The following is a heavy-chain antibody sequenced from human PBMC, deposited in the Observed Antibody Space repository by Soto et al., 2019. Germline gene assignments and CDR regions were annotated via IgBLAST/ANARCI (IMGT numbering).Heavy chain of an antibody. CDR1: GGSISSYY. Sequence: QVQLQESGPGLVKPSETLSLTCTVSGGSISSYYWSWIRQPAGKGLEWIGRIYTSGSTNYNPSLKSRVTMSVDTSKNQFSLKLSSVTAADTAVYYCPRESSGLGYYDSSGYYFYYYYGMAVWGQGTTVTVSS. CDR2: IYTSGST. D-gene: IGHD3-22*01. J-gene: IGHJ6*02. V-gene: IGHV4-4*07. CDR3: PRESSGLGYYDSSGYYFYYYYGMAV.